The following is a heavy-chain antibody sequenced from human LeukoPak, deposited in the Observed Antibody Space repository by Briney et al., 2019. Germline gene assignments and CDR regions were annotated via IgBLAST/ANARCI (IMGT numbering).Heavy chain of an antibody. Sequence: GASVKVSCKASGGTFSSYAISWVRQAPGQGLEWMGRIIPILGIANHAQKFQGRVTITADKSTSTAYMELSSLRSEDTAVYYCARQIDYGPFDYWGQGTLVTVSS. J-gene: IGHJ4*02. V-gene: IGHV1-69*04. D-gene: IGHD4-17*01. CDR2: IIPILGIA. CDR1: GGTFSSYA. CDR3: ARQIDYGPFDY.